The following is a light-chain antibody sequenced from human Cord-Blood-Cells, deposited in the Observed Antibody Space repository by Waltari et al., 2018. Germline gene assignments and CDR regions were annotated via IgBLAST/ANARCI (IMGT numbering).Light chain of an antibody. CDR3: QQYNNWPPLT. J-gene: IGKJ4*01. V-gene: IGKV3-15*01. CDR2: GAS. Sequence: EIVMTQSPATLSVSPGERATRSCRARQSVSSNLAWYQQKPGQAPRLLIYGASTRATGIPARFSGSGSGTEFTLTISSLQSEDFAVYYCQQYNNWPPLTFGGGTKVEIK. CDR1: QSVSSN.